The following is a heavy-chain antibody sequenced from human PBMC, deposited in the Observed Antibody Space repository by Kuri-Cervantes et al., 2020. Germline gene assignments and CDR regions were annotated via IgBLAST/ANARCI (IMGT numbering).Heavy chain of an antibody. CDR2: ISYDGSNK. V-gene: IGHV3-30-3*01. Sequence: GGSLRLSCAASGFTFRSSAMHWVRQAPGKGLEWVAVISYDGSNKYYADSVKGRFTISRDNSKNTLYLQMNSLRAEDTAVYYCAASSGSYFTRSNDAFDIWGQGTMVTVSS. CDR3: AASSGSYFTRSNDAFDI. D-gene: IGHD1-26*01. J-gene: IGHJ3*02. CDR1: GFTFRSSA.